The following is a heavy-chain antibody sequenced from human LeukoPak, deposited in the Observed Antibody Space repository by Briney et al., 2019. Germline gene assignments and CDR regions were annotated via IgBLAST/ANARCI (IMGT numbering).Heavy chain of an antibody. J-gene: IGHJ6*02. CDR3: ARERLSLVNYYGMDV. CDR2: IWYDGSNK. D-gene: IGHD2/OR15-2a*01. Sequence: GGSLRLSCAASGFTFSSYWMHWVRQAPGKGLEWVAVIWYDGSNKYYADSVKGRFTISRDNSENTLYLQVNSLRAEDTAVYYCARERLSLVNYYGMDVWGQGTTVTVSS. CDR1: GFTFSSYW. V-gene: IGHV3-33*08.